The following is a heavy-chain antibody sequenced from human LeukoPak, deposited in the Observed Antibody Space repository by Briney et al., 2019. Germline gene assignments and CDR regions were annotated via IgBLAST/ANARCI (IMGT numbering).Heavy chain of an antibody. J-gene: IGHJ4*02. V-gene: IGHV1-69*05. CDR3: ARDAQYSSSSAYFDY. CDR2: IIPIFGTA. D-gene: IGHD6-6*01. Sequence: SVKVSCKASGGTFSSYAISWVRQAPGQGLDWMGRIIPIFGTANYAQKFQGRVTITTDESTSTAYMELSSLRSEDTAVYYCARDAQYSSSSAYFDYWGQGTLVTVSS. CDR1: GGTFSSYA.